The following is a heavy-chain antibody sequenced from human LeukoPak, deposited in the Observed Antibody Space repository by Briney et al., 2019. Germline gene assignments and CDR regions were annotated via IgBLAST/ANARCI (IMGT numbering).Heavy chain of an antibody. D-gene: IGHD3-10*01. CDR2: ISYDGSNN. Sequence: GGSLRLSCTASGFTFSNYAMHWVRQAPGKGLEWVAVISYDGSNNYYADSLKGRFTISRDNAKNTLYLQMNSLRDEDTAVYYCARESGYHGSGFDPWGQGTLVTVSS. V-gene: IGHV3-30*04. J-gene: IGHJ5*02. CDR3: ARESGYHGSGFDP. CDR1: GFTFSNYA.